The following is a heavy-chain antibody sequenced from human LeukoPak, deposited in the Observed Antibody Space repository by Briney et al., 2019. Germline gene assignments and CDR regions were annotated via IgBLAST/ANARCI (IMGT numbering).Heavy chain of an antibody. J-gene: IGHJ4*02. V-gene: IGHV3-7*01. CDR1: GFTFGVSW. Sequence: GGSLRLSCAASGFTFGVSWMSWVRQAQGKGLEWVANIKEDGGVKNYVDSVKGRLTISRDNAKSSLFLQMNSLRVEDTAVYYCAKDRGWNTFDYWGQGTLVTVSS. D-gene: IGHD1/OR15-1a*01. CDR3: AKDRGWNTFDY. CDR2: IKEDGGVK.